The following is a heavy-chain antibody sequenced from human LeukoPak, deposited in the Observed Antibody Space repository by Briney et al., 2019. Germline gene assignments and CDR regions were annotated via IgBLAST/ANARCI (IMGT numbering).Heavy chain of an antibody. Sequence: PGRSLRLSCAASGFTFDDYAMHWVRQAPGKGLEWVSGISWNSGSIGYADSVKGRFTISRDNAKNSLYLQMNSLRAEDTALYYCAKDIVAGTDAFDIWGQGTMVTVSS. V-gene: IGHV3-9*01. CDR1: GFTFDDYA. CDR3: AKDIVAGTDAFDI. CDR2: ISWNSGSI. J-gene: IGHJ3*02. D-gene: IGHD6-19*01.